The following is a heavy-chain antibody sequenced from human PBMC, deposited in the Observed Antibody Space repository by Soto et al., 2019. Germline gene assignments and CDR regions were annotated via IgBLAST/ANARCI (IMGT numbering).Heavy chain of an antibody. CDR3: ARDPPPPDY. CDR2: ISAYNGNT. V-gene: IGHV1-18*01. CDR1: GYTFASYA. J-gene: IGHJ4*02. Sequence: QVQLVQSGAEVKKPGASVKVSCTASGYTFASYAISWMRQAPGQGLEWMGWISAYNGNTNYAHKLQGSVTMTADTATSTASMELRSLSSDETAVYYCARDPPPPDYGGQGTLVTVSS.